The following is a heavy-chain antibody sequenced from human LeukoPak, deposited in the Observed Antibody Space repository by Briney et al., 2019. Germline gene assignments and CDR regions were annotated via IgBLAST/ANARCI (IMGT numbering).Heavy chain of an antibody. CDR1: GYTFTSYA. Sequence: GASVKVSCKASGYTFTSYAMHWVRQAPGQRLEWMGWINAGNGSTKYSQKFQGRVTITRDTSASTAYMELSSLRSEDTAVYYCARDPSGGGRFLEWLLPKGSYYYYGMDVWGQGTTVTVSS. CDR3: ARDPSGGGRFLEWLLPKGSYYYYGMDV. J-gene: IGHJ6*02. D-gene: IGHD3-3*01. CDR2: INAGNGST. V-gene: IGHV1-3*01.